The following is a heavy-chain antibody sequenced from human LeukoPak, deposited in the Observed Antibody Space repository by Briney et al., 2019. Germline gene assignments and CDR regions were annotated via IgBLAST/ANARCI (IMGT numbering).Heavy chain of an antibody. J-gene: IGHJ4*02. Sequence: GGSLRLSCAASGFTFSSYSMNWVRQAPGKGLEWVSYISSSSSTIYYADSVKGRFTISRDNAKNSLYLQMNSLRAEDTAVYYCARVVPGYSGYEDRDYWGQGTLITVSS. CDR2: ISSSSSTI. V-gene: IGHV3-48*01. CDR3: ARVVPGYSGYEDRDY. D-gene: IGHD5-12*01. CDR1: GFTFSSYS.